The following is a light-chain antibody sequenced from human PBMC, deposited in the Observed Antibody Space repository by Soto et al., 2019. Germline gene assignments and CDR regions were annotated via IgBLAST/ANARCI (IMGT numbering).Light chain of an antibody. CDR3: QQFLAT. Sequence: EVELTQSPGTLSLSPGERATLSCRASRSLSSSYLAWYQQKPGQAPRLLIYGASNRATGIPDRFSGSGSGTDFTLTISRLEPEDFAVYYCQQFLATFGQGTKVDI. CDR1: RSLSSSY. CDR2: GAS. V-gene: IGKV3-20*01. J-gene: IGKJ1*01.